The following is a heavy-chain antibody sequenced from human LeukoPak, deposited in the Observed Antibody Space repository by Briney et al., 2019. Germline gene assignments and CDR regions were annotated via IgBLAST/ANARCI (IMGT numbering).Heavy chain of an antibody. D-gene: IGHD6-19*01. CDR2: ISSSGSTI. CDR3: AKDSGVAVAGHYYYYGMDV. Sequence: GGSLRLSCAASGFTFSDYYMSWIRQTPGKGLEWVSYISSSGSTIYYADSVKGRFTISRDNAKNSLYLQMNSLRAEDTALYYCAKDSGVAVAGHYYYYGMDVWGQGTTVTVSS. J-gene: IGHJ6*02. CDR1: GFTFSDYY. V-gene: IGHV3-11*01.